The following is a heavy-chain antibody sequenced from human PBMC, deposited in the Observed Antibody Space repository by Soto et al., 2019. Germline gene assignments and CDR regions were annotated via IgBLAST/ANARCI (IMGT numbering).Heavy chain of an antibody. D-gene: IGHD3-10*01. J-gene: IGHJ6*02. CDR3: ARRGNWYGSGISAGMDV. CDR2: INAGNGNT. V-gene: IGHV1-3*01. CDR1: GYTFTSYA. Sequence: QVQLVQSGAEVKKPGASVKVSCKASGYTFTSYAMHWVRQAPGQRLEWMGWINAGNGNTKYSQKFQGRVTITRDTSASTAYMELSSLRSEDTAVYYCARRGNWYGSGISAGMDVWGQGTTVTVSS.